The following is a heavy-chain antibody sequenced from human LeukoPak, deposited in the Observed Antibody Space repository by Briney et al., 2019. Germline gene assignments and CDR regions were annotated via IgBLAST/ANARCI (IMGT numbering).Heavy chain of an antibody. CDR2: VDTSGST. CDR1: DGSIRGYY. J-gene: IGHJ6*03. Sequence: SETLSLTCTLPDGSIRGYYWSWIRQPAGKGLEWIGRVDTSGSTNYNPSLKSRVTMSVDTSKNQFSLKLTSVTAADTAVYFCARDRRSATVNNYYYCYMDVWGKGTTVTVSS. CDR3: ARDRRSATVNNYYYCYMDV. D-gene: IGHD4-11*01. V-gene: IGHV4-4*07.